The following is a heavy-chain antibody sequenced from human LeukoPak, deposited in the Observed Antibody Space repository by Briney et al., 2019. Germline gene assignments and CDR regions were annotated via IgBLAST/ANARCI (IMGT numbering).Heavy chain of an antibody. CDR1: GFSFSDYG. CDR2: IRYDGSNK. J-gene: IGHJ4*02. Sequence: GGSLRLSCGASGFSFSDYGMHWVRQAPGKGLEWVAFIRYDGSNKYYADSVKGRFTISRDNSKNTLYLQMNSLRAEDTAVYYCAKDLETYYDFWSGSALHYWGQGTLVTVSS. V-gene: IGHV3-30*02. CDR3: AKDLETYYDFWSGSALHY. D-gene: IGHD3-3*01.